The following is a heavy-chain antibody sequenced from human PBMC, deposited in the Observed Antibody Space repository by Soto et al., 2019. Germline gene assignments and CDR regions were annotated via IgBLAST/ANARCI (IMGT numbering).Heavy chain of an antibody. CDR3: ARGEYDRGYSYGYDAFDI. V-gene: IGHV1-18*01. CDR2: ISAYNGNT. CDR1: GYTFTSYC. D-gene: IGHD5-18*01. Sequence: ASVKVSCKASGYTFTSYCISWVRHAPGRGLEWMGWISAYNGNTNYAQKLQGRVTMTTDTSTSTAYMELRSLRSDDTAVYYCARGEYDRGYSYGYDAFDIWGQGTMVTVSS. J-gene: IGHJ3*02.